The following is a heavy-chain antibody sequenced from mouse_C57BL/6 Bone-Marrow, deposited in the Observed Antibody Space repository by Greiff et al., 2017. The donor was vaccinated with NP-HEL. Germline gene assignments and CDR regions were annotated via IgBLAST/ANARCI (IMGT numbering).Heavy chain of an antibody. D-gene: IGHD1-1*01. CDR2: IDPANGNT. J-gene: IGHJ2*01. Sequence: VQLQQSVAELVRPGASVKLSCTASGFNIKNTYMHWVKQRPEQGLEWIGRIDPANGNTKYAPKFQGKATITADTASNTAYLQLSSLTSEDTAIYYCASPITTVVGGYFDYWGQGTTLTVSS. CDR1: GFNIKNTY. V-gene: IGHV14-3*01. CDR3: ASPITTVVGGYFDY.